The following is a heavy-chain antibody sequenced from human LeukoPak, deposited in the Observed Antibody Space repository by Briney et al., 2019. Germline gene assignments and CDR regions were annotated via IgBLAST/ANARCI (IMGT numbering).Heavy chain of an antibody. J-gene: IGHJ4*02. CDR3: ARDRWKAFDC. CDR1: GFTFSSYA. CDR2: IKEDGSEK. V-gene: IGHV3-7*01. Sequence: GGSLRLSRAASGFTFSSYAMHWVRQAPGKGLEWVANIKEDGSEKYYVDSVKGRFTISRDNAKNSLYLQMNRLRVEDTAVYYCARDRWKAFDCWGQGTLVTVSS. D-gene: IGHD1-1*01.